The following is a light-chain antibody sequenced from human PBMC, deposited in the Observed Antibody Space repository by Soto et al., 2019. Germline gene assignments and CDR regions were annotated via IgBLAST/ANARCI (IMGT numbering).Light chain of an antibody. CDR1: SSDFGSNNL. J-gene: IGLJ1*01. Sequence: QSALTQPASVSGSPGQSITISCTGTSSDFGSNNLVSWYQQHPGKAPKLMISEGSKRPSGVSHRISASTSGNTASLTVSGLQAEDEADYYCCSYVGSSTFYVFGTGTKLTVL. CDR2: EGS. V-gene: IGLV2-23*01. CDR3: CSYVGSSTFYV.